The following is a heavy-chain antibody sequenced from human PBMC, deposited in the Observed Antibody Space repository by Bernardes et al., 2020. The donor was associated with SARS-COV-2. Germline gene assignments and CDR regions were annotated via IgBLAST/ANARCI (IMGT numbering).Heavy chain of an antibody. CDR2: IDWDDDK. D-gene: IGHD2-15*01. Sequence: SGPTLVKPTQTLTLTCTFSGFSLSTSGMCVSWIRQPPGKALEWLALIDWDDDKYYSTSLKTRLTISKDTSKNQVVLTMTNMDPVDTATYYCARILGGSCYGGSAAFDIWGQGTMVTVSS. V-gene: IGHV2-70*01. CDR1: GFSLSTSGMC. J-gene: IGHJ3*02. CDR3: ARILGGSCYGGSAAFDI.